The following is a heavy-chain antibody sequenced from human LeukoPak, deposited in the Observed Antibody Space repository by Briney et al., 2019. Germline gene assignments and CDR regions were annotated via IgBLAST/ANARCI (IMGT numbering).Heavy chain of an antibody. CDR1: GGSISSGGYY. CDR2: IYYSGST. Sequence: SETLSLTCTVSGGSISSGGYYWSWIRQHPGKGLEWIGYIYYSGSTNYNPSLKSRVTISVDTSKNQFSLKLSSVTAADTAVYYCASSAAEYLYYFDYWGQGTLVTVSS. J-gene: IGHJ4*02. D-gene: IGHD6-13*01. CDR3: ASSAAEYLYYFDY. V-gene: IGHV4-31*03.